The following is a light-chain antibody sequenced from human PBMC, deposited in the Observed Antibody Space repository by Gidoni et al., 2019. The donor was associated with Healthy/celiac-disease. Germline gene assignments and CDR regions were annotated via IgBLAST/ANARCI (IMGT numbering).Light chain of an antibody. CDR3: QQYGSSPPYT. V-gene: IGKV3-20*01. Sequence: EIVLTQSPGTLSLSPGERATLSCRASQSVSSSYLAWYQQKPGQAPRLLIYGASSRATGIPDRFSGSGSGTDFTLTISRLEPEDFAVYYCQQYGSSPPYTFXQXTKLEIK. CDR2: GAS. CDR1: QSVSSSY. J-gene: IGKJ2*01.